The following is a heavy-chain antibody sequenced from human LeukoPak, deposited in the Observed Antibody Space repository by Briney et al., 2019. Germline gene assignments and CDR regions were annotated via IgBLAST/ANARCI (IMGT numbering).Heavy chain of an antibody. Sequence: GGSLRLSCAASGFTVSSNFMSWVRQAPGKGLEWVGRIKSKTDGGTTDYAAPVKGRFTISRDDSKNTLYLQMNSLKTEDTAVYYCTTGITMVRGVIHLIDYWGQGTLVTVSS. D-gene: IGHD3-10*01. CDR2: IKSKTDGGTT. CDR1: GFTVSSNF. CDR3: TTGITMVRGVIHLIDY. V-gene: IGHV3-15*01. J-gene: IGHJ4*02.